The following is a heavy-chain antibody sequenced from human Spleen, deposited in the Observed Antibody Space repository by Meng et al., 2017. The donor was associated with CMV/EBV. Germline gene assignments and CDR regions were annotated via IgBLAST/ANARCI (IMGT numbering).Heavy chain of an antibody. Sequence: CKASGYTFTNYGMSWVRQAPGQGREWMGWISADDGDTNYAQKFQGRVTMTTDTPTSTAYMELRSLRFDDTAVYYCARVAVVGTSSSDYWGQGTLVTVSS. V-gene: IGHV1-18*01. CDR1: GYTFTNYG. CDR3: ARVAVVGTSSSDY. CDR2: ISADDGDT. D-gene: IGHD6-19*01. J-gene: IGHJ4*02.